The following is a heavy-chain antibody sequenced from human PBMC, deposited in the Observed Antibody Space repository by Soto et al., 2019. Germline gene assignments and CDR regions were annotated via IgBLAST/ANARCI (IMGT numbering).Heavy chain of an antibody. CDR1: GFTFSSYS. D-gene: IGHD3-10*01. CDR2: ISSSSSAI. J-gene: IGHJ6*02. V-gene: IGHV3-48*02. Sequence: PGGSLRLSCAASGFTFSSYSMNWVRQAPGKGLEWVSYISSSSSAIYYADSVKGRFTISRDNAKNSLYLQMNSLRDEDTAVYYCARDMYYYRSGSYPPSYYYYGMDVCGQGTTVTVSS. CDR3: ARDMYYYRSGSYPPSYYYYGMDV.